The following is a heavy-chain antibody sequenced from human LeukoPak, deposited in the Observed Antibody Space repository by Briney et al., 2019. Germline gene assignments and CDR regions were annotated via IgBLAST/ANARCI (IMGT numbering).Heavy chain of an antibody. CDR2: IIPIFGTA. D-gene: IGHD3-22*01. CDR3: ARDDTYYYDSSGYSLDY. V-gene: IGHV1-69*13. CDR1: GGTFSSYA. Sequence: ASVNVSCKASGGTFSSYAISWVRQAPGQGLEWMGGIIPIFGTANYAQKFQGRVTITADESTSTAYMELSSLRSEDTAVYYCARDDTYYYDSSGYSLDYWGQGTLVTVSS. J-gene: IGHJ4*02.